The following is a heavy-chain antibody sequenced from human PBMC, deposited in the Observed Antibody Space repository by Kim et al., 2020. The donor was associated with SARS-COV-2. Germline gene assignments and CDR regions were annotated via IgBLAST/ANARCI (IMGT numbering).Heavy chain of an antibody. CDR1: GGSISSGGYY. CDR2: IYYSGST. D-gene: IGHD5-18*01. Sequence: SETLSLTCTVSGGSISSGGYYWSWIRQHPGKGLEWIGYIYYSGSTYYNPSLKSRVTISVDTSKNQFSLKLSSVTAADTAVYYCARVRGYSYGSPLFDYWGQGTLVTVSS. J-gene: IGHJ4*02. V-gene: IGHV4-31*03. CDR3: ARVRGYSYGSPLFDY.